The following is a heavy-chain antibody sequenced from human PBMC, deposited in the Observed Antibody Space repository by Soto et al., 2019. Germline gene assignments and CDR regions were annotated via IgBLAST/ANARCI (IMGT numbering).Heavy chain of an antibody. V-gene: IGHV4-59*08. CDR3: ARQYCSGGSCYNHFDY. CDR2: IYYSGST. Sequence: QVQLQESGPGLVKPSETLSLTCTVSGGSISSYYWSWIRQPPGKGLEWIGYIYYSGSTNYNPSLKSRVTISVDTSKNQFSLKLSSVTAADMAVYYCARQYCSGGSCYNHFDYWGQGTLVTVSS. D-gene: IGHD2-15*01. CDR1: GGSISSYY. J-gene: IGHJ4*02.